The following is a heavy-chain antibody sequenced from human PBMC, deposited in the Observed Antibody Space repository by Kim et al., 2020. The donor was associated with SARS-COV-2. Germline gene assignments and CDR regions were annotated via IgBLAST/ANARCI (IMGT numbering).Heavy chain of an antibody. D-gene: IGHD4-4*01. CDR3: ARTYVLHIFNDYSNYSLYYYYGMDV. V-gene: IGHV1-2*02. J-gene: IGHJ6*02. Sequence: ASVKVSCKASGYTFTGYYMHWVRQAPGQGLEWMGWINPNSGGTNYAQKFQGRVTMTRDTSISTAYMELSRLRSDDTAVYYCARTYVLHIFNDYSNYSLYYYYGMDVWGQGTTVTVSS. CDR2: INPNSGGT. CDR1: GYTFTGYY.